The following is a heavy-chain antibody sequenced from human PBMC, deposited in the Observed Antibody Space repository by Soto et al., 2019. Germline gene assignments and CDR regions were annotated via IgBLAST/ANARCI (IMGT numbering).Heavy chain of an antibody. D-gene: IGHD6-19*01. V-gene: IGHV1-69*02. J-gene: IGHJ4*02. Sequence: QVQLVQSGAEVKKPGSSVKVSCKASGGTFSSYTISWVRQAPGQGLEWMGRIIPILGIANYAQKFLGRVTITADKSTSTAYMELSSLRSEDTAVYYCARVTEQWLDYWGQGTLVTVSS. CDR1: GGTFSSYT. CDR3: ARVTEQWLDY. CDR2: IIPILGIA.